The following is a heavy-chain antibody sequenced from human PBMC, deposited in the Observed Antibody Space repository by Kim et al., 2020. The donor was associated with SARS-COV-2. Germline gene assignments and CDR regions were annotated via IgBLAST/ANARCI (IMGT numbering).Heavy chain of an antibody. V-gene: IGHV3-21*01. CDR3: ARDSVDYVYLWYFDL. J-gene: IGHJ2*01. Sequence: ESENGRFTRSGDNAKNTLYLQMNSLGAEDTAVYYCARDSVDYVYLWYFDLWGRGTLVTVSS. D-gene: IGHD3-16*01.